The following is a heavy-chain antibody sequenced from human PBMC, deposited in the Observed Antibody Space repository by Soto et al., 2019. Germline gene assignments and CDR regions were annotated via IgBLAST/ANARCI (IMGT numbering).Heavy chain of an antibody. J-gene: IGHJ6*01. Sequence: SATLSLTCTVSGGSISSSSYYWGWIRQPPGKGLEWIGSIYYSGSTYYNPSLKSRVTISVDTSKNQFSLKLSSVTAADTAVYYCATTGMDVWGQGTTVTVSS. CDR2: IYYSGST. CDR1: GGSISSSSYY. D-gene: IGHD1-1*01. CDR3: ATTGMDV. V-gene: IGHV4-39*01.